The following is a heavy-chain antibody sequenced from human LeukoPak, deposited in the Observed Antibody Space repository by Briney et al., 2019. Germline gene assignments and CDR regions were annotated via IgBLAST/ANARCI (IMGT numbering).Heavy chain of an antibody. CDR3: ATTGGEEQWLEFWDY. J-gene: IGHJ4*02. CDR2: IYPGDSDT. V-gene: IGHV5-51*01. Sequence: GESLKISCQTSGYSFTNYWIGWVRQMPGKGLEWMGIIYPGDSDTRYSPSFQGQVTISADKSISTAYLQWSSLKASDTAMYYCATTGGEEQWLEFWDYWGQGTLVTVSS. D-gene: IGHD6-19*01. CDR1: GYSFTNYW.